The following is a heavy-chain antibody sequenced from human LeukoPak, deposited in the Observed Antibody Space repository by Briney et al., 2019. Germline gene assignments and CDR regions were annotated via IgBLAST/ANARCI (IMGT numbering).Heavy chain of an antibody. CDR1: GFTFSSYG. J-gene: IGHJ1*01. CDR3: AKDSVTGDSEYFQH. CDR2: IRYDGSNK. Sequence: GGSLRLSCAASGFTFSSYGMHWVRRAPGKGLEWVAFIRYDGSNKYYADSVKGRFTISRDNSKNTLYLQMNSLRAEDTAVYYCAKDSVTGDSEYFQHWGQGTLVTVS. D-gene: IGHD2-21*02. V-gene: IGHV3-30*02.